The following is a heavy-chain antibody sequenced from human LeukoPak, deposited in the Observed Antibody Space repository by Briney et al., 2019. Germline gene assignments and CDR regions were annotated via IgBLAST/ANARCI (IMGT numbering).Heavy chain of an antibody. V-gene: IGHV3-30-3*01. CDR1: GFTFSRYL. Sequence: GGSLRLSCAASGFTFSRYLMHWVRQAPGKGLEWVALISYDGSNKYYADSVKGRFTISRDNSKNTLYLQMNNLRAEDTAVYYCARDTVANYYYYNMDVWGQGTTVTVSS. CDR3: ARDTVANYYYYNMDV. J-gene: IGHJ6*02. D-gene: IGHD4-23*01. CDR2: ISYDGSNK.